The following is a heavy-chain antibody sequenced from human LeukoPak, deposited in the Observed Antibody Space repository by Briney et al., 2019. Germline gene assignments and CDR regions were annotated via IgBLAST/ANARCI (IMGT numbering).Heavy chain of an antibody. CDR2: ISPSGST. D-gene: IGHD4-17*01. CDR1: GDSISSSDNY. CDR3: ARGSVRLDY. Sequence: TLSLTCTVSGDSISSSDNYWSWIRQPAGKGLEWIGRISPSGSTIYNPSRKSHVTLAVDTSQNQFSLKLPSVTAADTAIYYCARGSVRLDYWGQGTLVTVSS. J-gene: IGHJ4*02. V-gene: IGHV4-61*02.